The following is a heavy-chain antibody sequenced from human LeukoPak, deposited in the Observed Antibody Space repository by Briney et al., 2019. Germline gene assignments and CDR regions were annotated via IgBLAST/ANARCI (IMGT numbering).Heavy chain of an antibody. CDR3: ARVLVRGVAMRAFDI. J-gene: IGHJ3*02. Sequence: GSLRLSCAASGFTFSGYNMNWVRQAPGKGLEWVSSISSSSSYIYYADSVKGRFTISRDNAKNTLYLQMNSLRAEDTAVYYCARVLVRGVAMRAFDIWGQGTMVTVSS. CDR1: GFTFSGYN. D-gene: IGHD3-10*01. V-gene: IGHV3-21*01. CDR2: ISSSSSYI.